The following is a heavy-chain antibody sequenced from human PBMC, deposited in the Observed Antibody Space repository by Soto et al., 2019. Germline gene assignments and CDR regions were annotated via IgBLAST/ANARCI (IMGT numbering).Heavy chain of an antibody. Sequence: QVQLVQSGAEVKKPGSSVKVSCKASGGTFSSYAISWVRQAPGQGLEWMGGIIPIFGTANYAQKFQGRVTIIAAESTSTAYMELSSLRSEDTAVYYCARDSRHIAAAGNYYYGMDVWGQGTTVTVSS. CDR1: GGTFSSYA. J-gene: IGHJ6*02. V-gene: IGHV1-69*01. CDR2: IIPIFGTA. D-gene: IGHD6-13*01. CDR3: ARDSRHIAAAGNYYYGMDV.